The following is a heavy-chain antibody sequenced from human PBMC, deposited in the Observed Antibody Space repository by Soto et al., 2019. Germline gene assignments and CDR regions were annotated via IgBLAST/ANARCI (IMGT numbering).Heavy chain of an antibody. V-gene: IGHV3-43*01. CDR3: AKDKKGSSSSGFYSEY. Sequence: PWESXRLSCASSGFTFFDYTIHLFRQSPGEGLEWVSLISWDGSLKFYADSVKGRFTISRDNSKNFLYLQMDSLRTEDSALYYCAKDKKGSSSSGFYSEYWGQGTLVTVYS. J-gene: IGHJ4*02. CDR2: ISWDGSLK. D-gene: IGHD3-22*01. CDR1: GFTFFDYT.